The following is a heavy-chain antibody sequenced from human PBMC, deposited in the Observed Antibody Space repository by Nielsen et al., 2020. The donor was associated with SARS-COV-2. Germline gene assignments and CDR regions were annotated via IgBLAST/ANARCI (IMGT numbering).Heavy chain of an antibody. Sequence: GESLKISCAASGFTVSSNYMSWVRQAPGKGLEWVSVIYGGGSTYYADSVKGRFTISRDNSKNTLYLQMNSLKAEDTAVYYCARASGYYYMDVWGKGTTVTVSS. D-gene: IGHD6-25*01. CDR3: ARASGYYYMDV. CDR2: IYGGGST. CDR1: GFTVSSNY. V-gene: IGHV3-66*01. J-gene: IGHJ6*03.